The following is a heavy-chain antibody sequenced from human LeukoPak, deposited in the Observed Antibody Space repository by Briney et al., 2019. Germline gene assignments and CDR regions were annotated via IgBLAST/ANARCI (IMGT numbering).Heavy chain of an antibody. Sequence: ASVKVSCKASGYTFTSYDINWVRQATGQGLEWMGWMNPNSGNTGYAQKFQGRVTMTRNTSISTAYMELSSLRSEDTAVYYCARGGVGYYGSGSYPDDWGQGTLVTVSS. CDR3: ARGGVGYYGSGSYPDD. CDR1: GYTFTSYD. CDR2: MNPNSGNT. V-gene: IGHV1-8*01. D-gene: IGHD3-10*01. J-gene: IGHJ4*02.